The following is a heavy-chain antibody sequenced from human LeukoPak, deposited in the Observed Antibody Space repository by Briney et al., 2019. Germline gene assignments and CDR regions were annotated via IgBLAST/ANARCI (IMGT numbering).Heavy chain of an antibody. D-gene: IGHD3-22*01. CDR2: INPNSGGT. CDR3: ARDTYYYDSSGYNYFDY. Sequence: ASVKVSCKASGYTFTGYYMHWVRQAPGQGLEWMGWINPNSGGTNYAQKVQGRVTMTRDTSISTAYMELSRLRSDDTAVYYCARDTYYYDSSGYNYFDYWGQGTLVTVSS. V-gene: IGHV1-2*02. CDR1: GYTFTGYY. J-gene: IGHJ4*02.